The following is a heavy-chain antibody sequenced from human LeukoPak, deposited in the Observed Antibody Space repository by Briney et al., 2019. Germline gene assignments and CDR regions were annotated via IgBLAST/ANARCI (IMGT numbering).Heavy chain of an antibody. CDR1: GFTFRSYG. J-gene: IGHJ6*03. Sequence: GGSLRLSCAASGFTFRSYGMHWVRQAPGKGLEWVAFIRYDGSNKYYADSVKGRFTISRDNSKNTLYLQMNSLRAEDTAVYYCAKDHGYCSGGNCYLRYYYYYMDVWGKGTTVTISS. CDR2: IRYDGSNK. V-gene: IGHV3-30*02. CDR3: AKDHGYCSGGNCYLRYYYYYMDV. D-gene: IGHD2-15*01.